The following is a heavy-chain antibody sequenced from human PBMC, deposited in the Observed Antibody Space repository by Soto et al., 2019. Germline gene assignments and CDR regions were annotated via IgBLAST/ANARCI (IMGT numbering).Heavy chain of an antibody. CDR2: IGDSGAST. Sequence: EVLLLESGGGLVQPGGSLRLSCEASGFSFSSFAMNWVRQAPGKGLEWVSAIGDSGASTYYADSVKGRFTISRDNSRNTLFPGRSSLGAEFAAVYYCVKGVEIQVWGNGTSDTVSS. J-gene: IGHJ6*04. V-gene: IGHV3-23*01. CDR1: GFSFSSFA. D-gene: IGHD2-21*01. CDR3: VKGVEIQV.